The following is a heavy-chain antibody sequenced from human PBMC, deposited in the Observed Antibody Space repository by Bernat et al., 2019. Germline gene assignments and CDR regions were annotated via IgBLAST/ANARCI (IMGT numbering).Heavy chain of an antibody. Sequence: QVQLVQSGAEAKKPGASVKVSCKASGYTFTSYGISWVRQAPGQGLEWMGWISAYNGNTNYAQKLQGRVTMTTDTSTSTAYMELGSLRSDDTAVYYCARAIIYYDIWTVILGFDYWGQGTLVTVSS. CDR2: ISAYNGNT. J-gene: IGHJ4*02. CDR1: GYTFTSYG. V-gene: IGHV1-18*01. D-gene: IGHD3-9*01. CDR3: ARAIIYYDIWTVILGFDY.